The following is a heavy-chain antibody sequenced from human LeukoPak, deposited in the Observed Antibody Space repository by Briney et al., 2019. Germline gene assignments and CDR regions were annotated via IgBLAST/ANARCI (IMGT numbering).Heavy chain of an antibody. D-gene: IGHD3-22*01. CDR1: GGTFSSYA. Sequence: ASVKVSCKASGGTFSSYAISWVRQAPGQGLEWMGGIIPIFGTANYAQKFQGRVTITTDESTSTAYMELSGLRSEDTAVYYCARDGSDYDSSGYYYWGQGTLVTVSS. J-gene: IGHJ4*02. V-gene: IGHV1-69*05. CDR2: IIPIFGTA. CDR3: ARDGSDYDSSGYYY.